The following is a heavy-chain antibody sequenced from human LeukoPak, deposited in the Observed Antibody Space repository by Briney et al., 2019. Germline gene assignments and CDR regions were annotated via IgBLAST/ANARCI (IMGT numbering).Heavy chain of an antibody. CDR3: ARAGYVRAFDI. J-gene: IGHJ3*02. V-gene: IGHV4-34*01. CDR1: GGSFSGYY. D-gene: IGHD3-10*02. Sequence: PSETLSLTCAVYGGSFSGYYWSWIRQPPGKGLEWIGEINHSGSTNYNPSLKSRVTISVDTSKNQFSLKLSSVTAADTAVYYCARAGYVRAFDIWGQGTMVTVSS. CDR2: INHSGST.